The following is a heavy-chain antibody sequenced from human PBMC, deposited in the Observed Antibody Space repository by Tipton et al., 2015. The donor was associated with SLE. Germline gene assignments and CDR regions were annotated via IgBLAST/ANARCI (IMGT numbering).Heavy chain of an antibody. Sequence: GSLRLSCAASGFTFSSYWMSWVRQAPGKGLEWVANIKQDGSEKYYVDSVKGRFTISRDNAKNSLYLQMNSLRAEDTAVYYCARVGYYYGSGSYEYYFDYWGQGTLVTVSS. CDR2: IKQDGSEK. V-gene: IGHV3-7*01. CDR3: ARVGYYYGSGSYEYYFDY. J-gene: IGHJ4*02. CDR1: GFTFSSYW. D-gene: IGHD3-10*01.